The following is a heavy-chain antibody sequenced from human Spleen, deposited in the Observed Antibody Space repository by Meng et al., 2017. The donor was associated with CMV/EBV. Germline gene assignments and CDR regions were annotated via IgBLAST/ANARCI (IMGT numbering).Heavy chain of an antibody. V-gene: IGHV3-11*01. CDR2: IISSGDRK. Sequence: GGSLRLSCAASGFTFSDDYMSWIRQAPGKGLEWVSYIISSGDRKYYGDSVKGRFTISRDNTKNSLYLEMNSLRAEDTDVYYCARISGSSWLSFHFDYWGQGALVTVSS. D-gene: IGHD6-13*01. J-gene: IGHJ4*02. CDR1: GFTFSDDY. CDR3: ARISGSSWLSFHFDY.